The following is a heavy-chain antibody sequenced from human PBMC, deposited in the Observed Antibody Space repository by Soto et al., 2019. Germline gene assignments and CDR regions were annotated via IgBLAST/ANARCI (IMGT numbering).Heavy chain of an antibody. V-gene: IGHV3-7*01. J-gene: IGHJ4*02. D-gene: IGHD6-25*01. CDR1: GFTCSSYW. CDR3: ARGCNAWAAAGF. CDR2: IQRDGSGK. Sequence: QLVESGGDLVQPGGSLRLSCVGSGFTCSSYWMTWVRQAPGKGLEWVANIQRDGSGKFYVDSVKGRFTISRDNAKNSLYLQMSSLRVEDTAVYYCARGCNAWAAAGFWGQGTLVTVSS.